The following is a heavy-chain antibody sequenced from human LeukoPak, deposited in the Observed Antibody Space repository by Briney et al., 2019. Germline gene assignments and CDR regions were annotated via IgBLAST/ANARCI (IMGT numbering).Heavy chain of an antibody. Sequence: SGTLSLTCAVSGGSISSSNWWSWVRQPPGKGLEWIGEIYHSGSTNYNPSLKSRVTISVDTSKNQFSLKLSSVTAADTAVYYCARSITIFGVVRRPFDYWGQGTLVTVSS. CDR3: ARSITIFGVVRRPFDY. J-gene: IGHJ4*02. CDR2: IYHSGST. D-gene: IGHD3-3*01. CDR1: GGSISSSNW. V-gene: IGHV4-4*02.